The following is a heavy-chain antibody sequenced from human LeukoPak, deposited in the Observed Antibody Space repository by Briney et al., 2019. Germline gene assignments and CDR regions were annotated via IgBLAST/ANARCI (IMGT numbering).Heavy chain of an antibody. CDR2: IIPIHGKA. CDR1: GDTFSSYA. CDR3: ARAAMVRGVITEVY. D-gene: IGHD3-10*01. J-gene: IGHJ4*02. Sequence: SVKVSCKASGDTFSSYAISWVRQAPGQGLEWMARIIPIHGKANYAQKFQGRVTITTDKSTSTAYMELSSLRSEDTAVYYCARAAMVRGVITEVYWGQGTLVTVS. V-gene: IGHV1-69*04.